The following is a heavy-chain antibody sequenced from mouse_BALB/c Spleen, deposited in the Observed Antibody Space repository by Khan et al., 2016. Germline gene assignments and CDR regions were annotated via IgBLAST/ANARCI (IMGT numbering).Heavy chain of an antibody. D-gene: IGHD2-1*01. CDR3: ARVGGNQYYFDY. J-gene: IGHJ2*01. V-gene: IGHV1-82*01. CDR2: IYPGDGDT. Sequence: QVQLQQSGPELVKPGASVKISCKASGYAFSSSWMNWVKQRPGQGLEWIGRIYPGDGDTNYNGKFKGKATLTADKSSSTAYMQLSSLTSVDSAVYICARVGGNQYYFDYWGQGTTLTVSS. CDR1: GYAFSSSW.